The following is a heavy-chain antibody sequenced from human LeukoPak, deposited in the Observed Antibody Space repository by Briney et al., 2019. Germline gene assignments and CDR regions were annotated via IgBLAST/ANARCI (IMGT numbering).Heavy chain of an antibody. CDR2: ISYDGSNK. CDR1: GFTFSSYA. J-gene: IGHJ4*02. V-gene: IGHV3-30-3*01. CDR3: ARGPDGAYYFDS. Sequence: GGSLRLSCAASGFTFSSYAMHWVRQAPGKGLEWVAVISYDGSNKYYADSVKGRFTISRDNSKNTLYLQMNSLRAEDTAVYYCARGPDGAYYFDSWGQGTLVSVSS. D-gene: IGHD1-14*01.